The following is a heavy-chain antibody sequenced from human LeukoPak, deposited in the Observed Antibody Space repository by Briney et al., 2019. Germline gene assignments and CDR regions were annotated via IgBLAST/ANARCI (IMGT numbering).Heavy chain of an antibody. V-gene: IGHV3-53*01. D-gene: IGHD3-22*01. CDR1: GFTVSSNS. J-gene: IGHJ4*02. CDR2: IYSGGNT. Sequence: GGSLRLSCTVSGFTVSSNSMSWVRQAPGKGLEWVSFIYSGGNTHNSDSVKGRFTISRDNSKNTLSLQMNSLRAEDTAVYYCARRAGDYSHPYDYWGQGTLVTVSS. CDR3: ARRAGDYSHPYDY.